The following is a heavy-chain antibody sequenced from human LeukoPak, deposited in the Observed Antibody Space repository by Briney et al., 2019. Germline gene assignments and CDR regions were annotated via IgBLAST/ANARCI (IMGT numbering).Heavy chain of an antibody. Sequence: GGSLRLSCAASGFTFSSYAMSWVRQAPGKGLEWVSAISGSGGSTYYADSVKGRFTISRDNAKNSLYLQMNSLRAEDTAVYYCARDPSMNQWLEQGRVDYWGQGTLVTVSS. CDR3: ARDPSMNQWLEQGRVDY. D-gene: IGHD6-19*01. V-gene: IGHV3-23*01. J-gene: IGHJ4*02. CDR2: ISGSGGST. CDR1: GFTFSSYA.